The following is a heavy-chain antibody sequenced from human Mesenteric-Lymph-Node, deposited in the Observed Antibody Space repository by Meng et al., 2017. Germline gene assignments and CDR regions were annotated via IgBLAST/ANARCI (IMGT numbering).Heavy chain of an antibody. CDR2: IYTSGST. CDR3: ARSSSGLYYYFDY. J-gene: IGHJ4*02. CDR1: GGSISSGSYY. V-gene: IGHV4-61*02. Sequence: LRLSCTVSGGSISSGSYYWSWIRQPAGKGLEWIGRIYTSGSTNYNPSLKSRVTISVDTSKNQFSLKLSSVTAADTAVYYCARSSSGLYYYFDYWGQGKLVTVSS. D-gene: IGHD3-22*01.